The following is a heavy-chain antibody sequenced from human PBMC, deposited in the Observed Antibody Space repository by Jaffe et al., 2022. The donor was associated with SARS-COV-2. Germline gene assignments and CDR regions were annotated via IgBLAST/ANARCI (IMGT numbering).Heavy chain of an antibody. CDR1: GFTFSSYA. J-gene: IGHJ4*02. Sequence: QVQLVESGGGVVQPGRSLRLSCAASGFTFSSYAMHWVRQAPGKGLEWVAVISYDGSNKYYADSVKGRFTISRDNSKNTLYLQMNSLRAEDTAVYYCARDSYGDQSDYWGQGTLVTVSS. V-gene: IGHV3-30-3*01. CDR3: ARDSYGDQSDY. D-gene: IGHD4-17*01. CDR2: ISYDGSNK.